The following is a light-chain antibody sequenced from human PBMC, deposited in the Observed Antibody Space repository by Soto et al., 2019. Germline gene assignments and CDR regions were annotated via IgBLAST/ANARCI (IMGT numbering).Light chain of an antibody. Sequence: SYELTQPPSVSVAPGKTARITCGGNNIGSKSVHWYQQKPGQAPVLVIYYDSDRPSGIPERFSGSNSGNTATLTISRVEAGDEADYYCQVWHSSSDHHVVFGGGTKVTVL. CDR2: YDS. V-gene: IGLV3-21*04. CDR3: QVWHSSSDHHVV. CDR1: NIGSKS. J-gene: IGLJ2*01.